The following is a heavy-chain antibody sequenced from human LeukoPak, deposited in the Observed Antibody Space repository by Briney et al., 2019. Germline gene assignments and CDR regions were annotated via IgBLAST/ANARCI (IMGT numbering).Heavy chain of an antibody. V-gene: IGHV1-69*13. CDR1: GGTFSSYA. CDR3: AIGTRYDHCGY. J-gene: IGHJ4*02. Sequence: ASVKVSCKASGGTFSSYAISWVRQAPGQGLEWMGGIIPIFGTANYAQKFQGRVAITADESTSTAYMEPSSLRSEDTAVYYCAIGTRYDHCGYWGQGTLVTVSS. D-gene: IGHD5-12*01. CDR2: IIPIFGTA.